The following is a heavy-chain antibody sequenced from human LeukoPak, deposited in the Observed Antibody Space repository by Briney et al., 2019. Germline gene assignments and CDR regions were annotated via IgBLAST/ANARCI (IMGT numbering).Heavy chain of an antibody. CDR3: ARPAGWLPRYYFEY. Sequence: PSETLSLTRTVSGASISGSSYYWSWIRQPPGQGLEWIGTIHSSGNTYYNPSLKSRVTISVDTSKNQFSLKLSSVTAADTAVYYCARPAGWLPRYYFEYWGQGTLVTVSS. CDR1: GASISGSSYY. D-gene: IGHD5-24*01. CDR2: IHSSGNT. V-gene: IGHV4-39*01. J-gene: IGHJ4*02.